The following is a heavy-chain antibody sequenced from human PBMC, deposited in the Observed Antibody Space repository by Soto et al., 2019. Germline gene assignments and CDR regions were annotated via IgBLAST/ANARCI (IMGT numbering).Heavy chain of an antibody. CDR1: GDTVLSSYAA. CDR3: ARVCGSSDSRWKNDFDI. D-gene: IGHD6-13*01. CDR2: TYYRSQWRPQWRH. J-gene: IGHJ3*02. V-gene: IGHV6-1*01. Sequence: QVQLKESGPGLVKPSQTLSVTCDISGDTVLSSYAAWNWIRQSPSRGLEWLGRTYYRSQWRPQWRHDYAVPVSSRITITSDTAKNQFSLQLNSVSPDDTAVSYCARVCGSSDSRWKNDFDIWGQGTMVTVS.